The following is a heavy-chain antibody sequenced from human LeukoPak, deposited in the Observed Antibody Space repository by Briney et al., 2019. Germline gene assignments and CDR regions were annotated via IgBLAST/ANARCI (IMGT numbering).Heavy chain of an antibody. V-gene: IGHV4-39*07. Sequence: SETLSLTCTVSGGSLSSSSYYWGWIRQPPGKGLEWIVSIYYSGSTYYNPSLKSRVTISLDTSKNQFSLKLSSVTAADTAVYYCARDPYYYDSSGYYKVIHAFDIWGQGRMVTVSS. CDR1: GGSLSSSSYY. J-gene: IGHJ3*02. CDR3: ARDPYYYDSSGYYKVIHAFDI. CDR2: IYYSGST. D-gene: IGHD3-22*01.